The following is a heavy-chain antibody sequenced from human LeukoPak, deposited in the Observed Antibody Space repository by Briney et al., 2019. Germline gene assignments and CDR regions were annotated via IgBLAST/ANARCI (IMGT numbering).Heavy chain of an antibody. CDR3: AKDRAYCGGDCYPYYYYYGMDV. D-gene: IGHD2-21*02. V-gene: IGHV3-30*18. Sequence: GGSLRLSCAASGFTFSSYGMHWVRQAPGRGLEWVAVTSYDGSNKYYADSVKGRFTISRDNSKNTLYLQMNSLRAEDTAVYYCAKDRAYCGGDCYPYYYYYGMDVWGQGTTVTVSS. CDR1: GFTFSSYG. J-gene: IGHJ6*02. CDR2: TSYDGSNK.